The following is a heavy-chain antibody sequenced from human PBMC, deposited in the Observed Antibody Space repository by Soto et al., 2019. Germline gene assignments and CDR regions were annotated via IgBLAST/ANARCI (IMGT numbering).Heavy chain of an antibody. D-gene: IGHD6-19*01. CDR2: IWYDGSNK. Sequence: QVQLVESGGGVVQPGRSLRLSCAASGFTFSSYGMHWVRQAPGKGLEWVAVIWYDGSNKYYADSVKGRFTISRDNSKNTLYLQMNSLRAEDTAVYYCARGGSGWAYNWFDPWGQGTLFTVSS. V-gene: IGHV3-33*01. CDR1: GFTFSSYG. J-gene: IGHJ5*02. CDR3: ARGGSGWAYNWFDP.